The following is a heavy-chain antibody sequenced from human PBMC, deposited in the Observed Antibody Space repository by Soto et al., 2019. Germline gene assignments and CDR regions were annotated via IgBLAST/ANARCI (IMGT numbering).Heavy chain of an antibody. D-gene: IGHD1-1*01. V-gene: IGHV3-7*03. Sequence: EVHLVESGGGLVQPGGSLRLSCATSGFTFRSYCMTWVRQAPGKGLEWVASIKQDGSEDHYVDSVTGRFTISRDNPENSLHLQMNSLKVDDTAVYYCARDPGRRFDFWGPGTLVTVSS. J-gene: IGHJ4*02. CDR1: GFTFRSYC. CDR3: ARDPGRRFDF. CDR2: IKQDGSED.